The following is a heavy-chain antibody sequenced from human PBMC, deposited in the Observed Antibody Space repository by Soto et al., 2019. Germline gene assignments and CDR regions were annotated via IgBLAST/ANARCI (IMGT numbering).Heavy chain of an antibody. V-gene: IGHV2-5*02. CDR3: ARTSTYYDILTGYWGGYSIDY. J-gene: IGHJ4*02. CDR1: GFSLSTSGVG. CDR2: IYWDDDK. D-gene: IGHD3-9*01. Sequence: PTLVSPTQTLTLTCTFSGFSLSTSGVGVGWIRQPPGKALEWLALIYWDDDKRYSPSLKSRLTITKDTSKNQVVLTMTNMDPVDTATYYCARTSTYYDILTGYWGGYSIDYWGQGTLVTVSS.